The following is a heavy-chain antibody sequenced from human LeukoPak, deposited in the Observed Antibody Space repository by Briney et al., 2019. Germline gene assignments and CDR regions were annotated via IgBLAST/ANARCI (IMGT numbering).Heavy chain of an antibody. CDR2: ISAYNGNT. CDR3: ARGYYYDSSGYYGNYYYYYMDV. CDR1: GYTFTSYG. D-gene: IGHD3-22*01. Sequence: ASVKVSCKASGYTFTSYGISWVRQAPGQGLEWMGWISAYNGNTNYAQKLQGRVTMTRDTSTSTVYMELSSLRSEDTAVYYCARGYYYDSSGYYGNYYYYYMDVWGKGTTVTVSS. V-gene: IGHV1-18*01. J-gene: IGHJ6*03.